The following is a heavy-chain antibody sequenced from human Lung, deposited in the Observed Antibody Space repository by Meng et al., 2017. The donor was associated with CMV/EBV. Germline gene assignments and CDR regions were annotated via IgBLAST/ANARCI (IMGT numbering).Heavy chain of an antibody. D-gene: IGHD1-26*01. CDR1: GYTFTGFY. CDR3: ARTYDIVGYPFDI. Sequence: ASVXVSXKASGYTFTGFYIHWVRQAPGQGLECMGWINPKSGDTNYAQKFQGRVTMTRDTSINTAYILLSRLRSDDTAMYYCARTYDIVGYPFDIWGQGTVVNV. J-gene: IGHJ3*02. CDR2: INPKSGDT. V-gene: IGHV1-2*02.